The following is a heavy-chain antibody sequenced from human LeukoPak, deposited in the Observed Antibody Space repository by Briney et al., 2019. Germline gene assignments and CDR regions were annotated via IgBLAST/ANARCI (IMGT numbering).Heavy chain of an antibody. D-gene: IGHD5-18*01. Sequence: SETLSLTCTVSGGSISSYYWSWIRQPPGKGLEWIGYIYYSGSTNYNPSLKSRVTISVDTSKNQFSLKLSSVPAADTAVYYCASSTGQLWLGAYFDYWGQGTLVTVSS. CDR2: IYYSGST. CDR3: ASSTGQLWLGAYFDY. V-gene: IGHV4-59*01. CDR1: GGSISSYY. J-gene: IGHJ4*02.